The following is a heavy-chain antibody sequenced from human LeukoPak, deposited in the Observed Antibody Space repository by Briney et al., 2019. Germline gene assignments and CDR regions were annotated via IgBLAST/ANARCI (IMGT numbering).Heavy chain of an antibody. CDR1: GDFITAYY. CDR2: IYYSGST. V-gene: IGHV4-59*01. D-gene: IGHD3-22*01. J-gene: IGHJ5*02. Sequence: PSETLSLTCTVSGDFITAYYWSWIRQPPGKGLEWIGYIYYSGSTNYNSSFKSRVTISIDTSKNQFSLMLSSVTAADTAVYYCASIYYYDSAPFDPWGQGTLVTVSS. CDR3: ASIYYYDSAPFDP.